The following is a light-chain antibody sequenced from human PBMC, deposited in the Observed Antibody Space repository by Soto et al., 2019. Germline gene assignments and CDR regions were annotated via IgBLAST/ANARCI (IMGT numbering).Light chain of an antibody. CDR1: SSDVGSYNL. CDR2: EVS. CDR3: CSYAGSSTGYV. V-gene: IGLV2-23*02. J-gene: IGLJ1*01. Sequence: QSALTQPASVSGSPGQSITISCTGTSSDVGSYNLVSWYQQHPGKAPKLMIYEVSKRPSGVSNCFSGSKSGNTASLTISGLQAEDEADYYCCSYAGSSTGYVFGTGTKLTVL.